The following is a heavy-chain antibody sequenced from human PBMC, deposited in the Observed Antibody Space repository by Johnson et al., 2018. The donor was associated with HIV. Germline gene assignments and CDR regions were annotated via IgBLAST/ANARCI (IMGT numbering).Heavy chain of an antibody. Sequence: QVQLVESGGGVVQPGRSLRLSCAASGFTFSSYGMLWVRQAPGKGLAWVAVISYDGNNKYYADSVKGRFTISRDNSKNTLYLQMNSLRAEDTALYYCAKGGIATRFFDIWGQGTMVTVSS. CDR2: ISYDGNNK. D-gene: IGHD6-6*01. J-gene: IGHJ3*02. V-gene: IGHV3-30*18. CDR3: AKGGIATRFFDI. CDR1: GFTFSSYG.